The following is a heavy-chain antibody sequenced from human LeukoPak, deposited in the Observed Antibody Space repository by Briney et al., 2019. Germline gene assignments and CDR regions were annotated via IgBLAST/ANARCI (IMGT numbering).Heavy chain of an antibody. V-gene: IGHV4-39*07. CDR2: IYYTGST. CDR3: ARDIRFYYDSSGYDS. D-gene: IGHD3-22*01. CDR1: GGSISSSSYY. Sequence: PSETLSLTCTVSGGSISSSSYYWGWIRQPPGKGLEWIGNIYYTGSTYYSPSLKSRVTISVDTSKNQFSLKLTSVTAADTAVYFCARDIRFYYDSSGYDSWGQGTLVTVSS. J-gene: IGHJ4*02.